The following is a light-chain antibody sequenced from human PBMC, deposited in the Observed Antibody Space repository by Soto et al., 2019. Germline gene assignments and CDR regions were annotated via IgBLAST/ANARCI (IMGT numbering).Light chain of an antibody. CDR3: SSYTSSSTLV. Sequence: QSVRTQPASVSGSPGQSITSSCTGTSSDVGGYNYVSWYQQHPGKAPKLMICEVSNRPSGVSNRFSGSKSGNTASLTISGLQAEDEADYYCSSYTSSSTLVFGTGTKVTVL. J-gene: IGLJ1*01. CDR1: SSDVGGYNY. CDR2: EVS. V-gene: IGLV2-14*01.